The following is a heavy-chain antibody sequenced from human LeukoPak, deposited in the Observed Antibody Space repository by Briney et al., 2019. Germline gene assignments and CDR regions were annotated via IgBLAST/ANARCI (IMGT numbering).Heavy chain of an antibody. Sequence: VRSLRLSCAASGFTFSSYGMHWVRQAPGKGLEWVAFIRYDASNKYYADSVKGRFTISRDNSKNTLYLQMNSLRAEHTAVYYCARKTDSGGQGDYWGPGTLVTVSS. CDR2: IRYDASNK. CDR1: GFTFSSYG. D-gene: IGHD3-22*01. V-gene: IGHV3-30*02. J-gene: IGHJ4*02. CDR3: ARKTDSGGQGDY.